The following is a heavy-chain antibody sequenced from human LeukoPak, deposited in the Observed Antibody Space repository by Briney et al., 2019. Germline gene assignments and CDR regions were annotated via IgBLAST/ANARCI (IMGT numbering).Heavy chain of an antibody. J-gene: IGHJ3*02. CDR1: GYTFTSYG. Sequence: VASVKVSCKASGYTFTSYGISWVRQAPGQGLEWMGWISAYNGNTNYAQKLQGRVTMTTDTSTSTAYMELRSLRSDDTAVYYCASSLFSESRRGAFDIWGQGTMVTVSS. D-gene: IGHD1-26*01. CDR3: ASSLFSESRRGAFDI. V-gene: IGHV1-18*01. CDR2: ISAYNGNT.